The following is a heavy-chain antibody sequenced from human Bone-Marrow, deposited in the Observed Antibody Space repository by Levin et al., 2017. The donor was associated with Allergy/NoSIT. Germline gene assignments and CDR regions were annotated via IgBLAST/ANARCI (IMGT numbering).Heavy chain of an antibody. Sequence: AASVKVSCKASGYTFTGYYMHWVRQAPGQGLEWMGWINPNSGGTNYAQKFQGRVTMTRDTSISTAYMELSRLRSDDTAVYYCARGLVVPAAMWGYYYYGMDVWGQGTTVTVSS. J-gene: IGHJ6*02. V-gene: IGHV1-2*02. D-gene: IGHD2-2*01. CDR3: ARGLVVPAAMWGYYYYGMDV. CDR1: GYTFTGYY. CDR2: INPNSGGT.